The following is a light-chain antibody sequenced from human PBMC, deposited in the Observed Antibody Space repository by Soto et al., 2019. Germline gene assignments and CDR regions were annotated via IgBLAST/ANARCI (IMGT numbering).Light chain of an antibody. CDR3: CSFSGSYNWV. Sequence: QSVLTQPRSLSGSPGQSVTISCIGTSSDVGAYNYDSWYQQHPGKAPKLMIYAVTNRRSGVPDHFSGSKSGNTASLTIAGLQAEYEADYYCCSFSGSYNWVFGGGTKVTVL. CDR1: SSDVGAYNY. CDR2: AVT. J-gene: IGLJ3*02. V-gene: IGLV2-11*01.